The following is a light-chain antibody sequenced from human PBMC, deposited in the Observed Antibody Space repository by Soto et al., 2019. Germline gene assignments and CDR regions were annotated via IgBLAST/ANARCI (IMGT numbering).Light chain of an antibody. Sequence: AIQMTQAPPSLAASVGDRVTITCRASQDISNNLAWYQHKPGKAPNLLIYAGFSLRSGVPSRFGGSKSGRDFTVTISRLMSEHVGTYFWLQDYVSPWTVGRGTKVEIK. CDR2: AGF. V-gene: IGKV1-6*01. J-gene: IGKJ1*01. CDR3: LQDYVSPWT. CDR1: QDISNN.